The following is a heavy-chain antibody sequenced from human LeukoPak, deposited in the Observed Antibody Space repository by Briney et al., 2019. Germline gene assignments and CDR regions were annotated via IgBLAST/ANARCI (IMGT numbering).Heavy chain of an antibody. V-gene: IGHV3-48*02. CDR1: GFTFSSFT. D-gene: IGHD6-19*01. Sequence: TGGSLRLSCAASGFTFSSFTMNWVRQAPGKGLEWVSYIDSSSGTIYYADSVKGRFTISRDNAKNSLYLQMNSLRDEDTAVYYCARDTEIKAVAGIFYWGQGTLVTVSS. CDR3: ARDTEIKAVAGIFY. CDR2: IDSSSGTI. J-gene: IGHJ4*02.